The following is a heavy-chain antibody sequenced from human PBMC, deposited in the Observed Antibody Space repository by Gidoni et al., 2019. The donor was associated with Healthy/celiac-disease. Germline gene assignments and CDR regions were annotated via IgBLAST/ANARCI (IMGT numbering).Heavy chain of an antibody. J-gene: IGHJ5*02. CDR1: GGSISSGSYY. Sequence: QVQLQESGPGLVKTSQTLSLTCTVSGGSISSGSYYWNWIRQPAGKGLEWIGRIYTSGSTNYNPSLKSRVTISVDTSKNQFSLKLSSVTAADTAVYYCAGVGPGVWFDPWGQGTLVTVSS. V-gene: IGHV4-61*02. D-gene: IGHD1-26*01. CDR3: AGVGPGVWFDP. CDR2: IYTSGST.